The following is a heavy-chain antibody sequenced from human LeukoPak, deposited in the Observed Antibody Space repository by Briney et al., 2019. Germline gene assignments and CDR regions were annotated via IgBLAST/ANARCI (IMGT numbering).Heavy chain of an antibody. D-gene: IGHD6-19*01. V-gene: IGHV3-9*01. CDR3: AKDIAVAGMTFWYFDL. Sequence: PGRSLRLSCAASGFTFDDYAMHWVRQAPGKGLEWVSGISWNSGSIGYADSVKGRFTISRDNAKNSLYLQMNSLRAEDTASYYCAKDIAVAGMTFWYFDLWGRGTLVTVSS. CDR2: ISWNSGSI. CDR1: GFTFDDYA. J-gene: IGHJ2*01.